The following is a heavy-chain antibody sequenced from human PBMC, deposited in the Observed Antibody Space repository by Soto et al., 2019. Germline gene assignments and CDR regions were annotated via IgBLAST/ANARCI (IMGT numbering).Heavy chain of an antibody. J-gene: IGHJ5*02. CDR1: GFSFIDIA. CDR2: IDRKTYNYAT. CDR3: SKYSGGPSPPAA. Sequence: EVQLLEAGGGLVQPGGPLKLSFATSGFSFIDIAMHWVRQASGKGLEWVGRIDRKTYNYATTYGAAVKGRFTTSRDDSRNMVYLQMNSLKTEDTAVYYCSKYSGGPSPPAALGQGTLVTVSS. D-gene: IGHD1-26*01. V-gene: IGHV3-73*02.